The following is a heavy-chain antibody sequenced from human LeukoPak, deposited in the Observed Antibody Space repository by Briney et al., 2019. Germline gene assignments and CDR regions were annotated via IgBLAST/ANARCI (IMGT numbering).Heavy chain of an antibody. CDR2: ISYSGNT. V-gene: IGHV4-59*08. Sequence: PSETLSLTCTVSGVSISSYYWSWIRQPPGKGLEWIGYISYSGNTNYNPSLKSRITITGGTSKNQFSLKLGSVTAADTAVYYCARQSAAAWYYFDYWGQGTLVTVSS. J-gene: IGHJ4*02. CDR3: ARQSAAAWYYFDY. D-gene: IGHD6-13*01. CDR1: GVSISSYY.